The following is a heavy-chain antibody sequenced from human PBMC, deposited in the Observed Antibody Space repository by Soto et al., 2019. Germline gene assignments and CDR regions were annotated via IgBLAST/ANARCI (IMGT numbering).Heavy chain of an antibody. CDR1: GFTFSSYA. J-gene: IGHJ4*02. Sequence: GGSLRLSCAASGFTFSSYAMHWVRQAPGKGLEWVAVISYDGSNKYYADSVKGRFTISRDNSKNTLYLQMNSLRAEDTAVYYCARLDYGDYEFDYWGQGTLVTVSS. CDR3: ARLDYGDYEFDY. CDR2: ISYDGSNK. V-gene: IGHV3-30-3*01. D-gene: IGHD4-17*01.